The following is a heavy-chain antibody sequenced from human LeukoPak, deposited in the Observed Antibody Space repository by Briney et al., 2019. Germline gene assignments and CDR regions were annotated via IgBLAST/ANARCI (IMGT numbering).Heavy chain of an antibody. D-gene: IGHD2-21*02. CDR3: ARSLPGDRGYLDP. V-gene: IGHV5-51*01. CDR2: IYPGDSDT. J-gene: IGHJ5*02. Sequence: GESLKISCKGSGYRFTTYWIAWVRQMPGKGLECMGIIYPGDSDTRYSPSFQGQVTISADKSISTAYLQWSSLKASDSAMYYCARSLPGDRGYLDPWGQGTLVTVSS. CDR1: GYRFTTYW.